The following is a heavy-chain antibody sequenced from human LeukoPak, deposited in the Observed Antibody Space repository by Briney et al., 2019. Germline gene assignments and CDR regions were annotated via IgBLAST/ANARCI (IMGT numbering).Heavy chain of an antibody. CDR3: AREVSLGYFDY. V-gene: IGHV3-21*01. J-gene: IGHJ4*02. CDR2: ISTSSSYI. CDR1: GFTFNRYN. Sequence: KSGGSLRLSCAASGFTFNRYNMNWVRRAPGKGLEWVSSISTSSSYIYYADSVRGRFTISRDNAKNSLYLQMNSLRAEDTAVYYCAREVSLGYFDYWGQGTLVTVSS.